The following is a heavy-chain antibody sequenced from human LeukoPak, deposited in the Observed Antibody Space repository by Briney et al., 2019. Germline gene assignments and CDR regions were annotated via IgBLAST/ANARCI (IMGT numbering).Heavy chain of an antibody. CDR2: IKQDGSEK. Sequence: PGGTLRLSCAASGFTFSSYWMSWVRQAPGKGLEWVANIKQDGSEKYYVDSVKGRFTISRDNAKNSLYLQMNSLRAEDTAVYYCAELGITMIGGVWGKGTTVTISS. CDR3: AELGITMIGGV. CDR1: GFTFSSYW. D-gene: IGHD3-10*02. J-gene: IGHJ6*04. V-gene: IGHV3-7*01.